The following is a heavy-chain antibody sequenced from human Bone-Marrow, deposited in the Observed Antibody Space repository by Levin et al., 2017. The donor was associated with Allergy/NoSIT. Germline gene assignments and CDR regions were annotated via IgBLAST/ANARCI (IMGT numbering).Heavy chain of an antibody. V-gene: IGHV3-33*01. CDR2: IWHDGSKQ. CDR3: ARDQLTSHYAKSGFQQQERTFDL. D-gene: IGHD2-2*01. J-gene: IGHJ2*01. CDR1: GFTLRKFG. Sequence: GGSLRLFCEGSGFTLRKFGMHWVRQTPGKGLEWVALIWHDGSKQYYGDSVKGRLTISRDNSKNTLYPQMSRLRAEDTALYFCARDQLTSHYAKSGFQQQERTFDLCGRRTLVTVSS.